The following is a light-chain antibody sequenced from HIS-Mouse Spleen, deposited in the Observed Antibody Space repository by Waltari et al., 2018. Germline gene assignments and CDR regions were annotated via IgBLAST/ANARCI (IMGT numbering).Light chain of an antibody. Sequence: DIQLTQSPFFLSASVGDRVTITCRASQGLSSYLAWYQQKPGKAPKLLIYAASNLQRGVPSRFSGSGSGTEFTLTISSLQPEDFATYYCQQLNSYPPTFGQGTKVEIK. J-gene: IGKJ1*01. V-gene: IGKV1-9*01. CDR3: QQLNSYPPT. CDR2: AAS. CDR1: QGLSSY.